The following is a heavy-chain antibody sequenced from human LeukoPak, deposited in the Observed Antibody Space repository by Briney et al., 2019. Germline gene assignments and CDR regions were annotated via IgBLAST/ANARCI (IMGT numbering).Heavy chain of an antibody. CDR1: GFTFSSYA. J-gene: IGHJ4*02. CDR3: AKNSDGSCYSSIGY. D-gene: IGHD2-15*01. Sequence: GGSLRLSCAAFGFTFSSYAMSWVRRAPGKGLQWVSSISAGGDNAYYAGSVKGRFTISRDKSKNTLHLQMNSLSAEDTAVYYCAKNSDGSCYSSIGYWGQGALVTVSS. V-gene: IGHV3-23*01. CDR2: ISAGGDNA.